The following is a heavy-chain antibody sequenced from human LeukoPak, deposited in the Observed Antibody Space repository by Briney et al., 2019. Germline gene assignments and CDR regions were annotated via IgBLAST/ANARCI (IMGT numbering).Heavy chain of an antibody. CDR2: IYYSWST. V-gene: IGHV4-59*01. CDR1: GGSITNYY. D-gene: IGHD2-15*01. J-gene: IGHJ4*01. CDR3: ARVGWSLDY. Sequence: SETLSLTCTVSGGSITNYYWSWIRQPPGKGLECIGYIYYSWSTNYNPTLKSRVTISVVTSKNQFSLKVSSVTAADTAVYYCARVGWSLDYWGHGTLVTVSS.